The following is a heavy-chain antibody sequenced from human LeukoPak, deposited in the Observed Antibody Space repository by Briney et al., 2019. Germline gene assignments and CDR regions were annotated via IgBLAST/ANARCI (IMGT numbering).Heavy chain of an antibody. V-gene: IGHV3-30*02. CDR3: AKDLWYTSSSEEY. CDR2: IRNVGGNK. Sequence: GGSLRLSCAASGFRFSGIGMHWVRQAPGKGLDWVAYIRNVGGNKQYADSVKGRFSISRDNSKNTLSLEMNSLRAEDTAVYYCAKDLWYTSSSEEYWGQGTLVTVSS. D-gene: IGHD6-6*01. J-gene: IGHJ4*02. CDR1: GFRFSGIG.